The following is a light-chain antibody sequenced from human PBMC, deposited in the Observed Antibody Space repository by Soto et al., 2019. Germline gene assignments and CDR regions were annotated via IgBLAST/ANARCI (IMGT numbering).Light chain of an antibody. V-gene: IGKV1-9*01. CDR1: QGVSSF. Sequence: DIQLTQSPSFLSASVGDRVTITCRASQGVSSFLAWYQQKPGNAPKLLISAASTLQSGVPSRFSGSGSGTQFTLTITSLQPEDFATYYCQQLNSYPITFGQGTRLEIK. J-gene: IGKJ5*01. CDR2: AAS. CDR3: QQLNSYPIT.